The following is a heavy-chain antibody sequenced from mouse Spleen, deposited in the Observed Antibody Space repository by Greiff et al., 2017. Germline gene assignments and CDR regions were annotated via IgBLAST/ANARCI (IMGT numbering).Heavy chain of an antibody. Sequence: EVKLQESGPGLVKPSQSLSLTCSVTGYSITSGYYWNWIRQFPGNKLEWMGYISYDGSNNYNPSLKNRISITRDTSKNQFFLKLNSVTTEDTATYYCASYGSRYFDVWGTGTTVTVSS. CDR2: ISYDGSN. J-gene: IGHJ1*03. D-gene: IGHD1-1*01. CDR1: GYSITSGYY. V-gene: IGHV3-6*01. CDR3: ASYGSRYFDV.